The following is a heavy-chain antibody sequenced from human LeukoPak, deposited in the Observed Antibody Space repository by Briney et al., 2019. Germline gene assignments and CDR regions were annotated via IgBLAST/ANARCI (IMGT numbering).Heavy chain of an antibody. D-gene: IGHD2-8*02. CDR1: GFXFSSYA. Sequence: GGSLRLSCAASGFXFSSYAMSWVRQAPGKGLEWVSAISGSGGSTYYADSVKGRFTISRDNSKNTLYLQMNSLRAEETALYYCAKGVVGGLSGVGCYFDYWCQGTLVTVSA. CDR3: AKGVVGGLSGVGCYFDY. V-gene: IGHV3-23*01. J-gene: IGHJ4*02. CDR2: ISGSGGST.